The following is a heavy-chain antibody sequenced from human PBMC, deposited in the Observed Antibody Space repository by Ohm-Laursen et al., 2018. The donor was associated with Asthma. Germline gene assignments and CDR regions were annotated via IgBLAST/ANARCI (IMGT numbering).Heavy chain of an antibody. Sequence: SLRLSCAASGYTFSRYSIHWVRQVSGKGLEWVSVIYSGGSTYYADSVKGRFAISRDNSKNTLYLQMNSLRAEDTAVYYCARSNPYYYYGMDVWGQGTTVTVSS. CDR2: IYSGGST. CDR1: GYTFSRYS. J-gene: IGHJ6*02. CDR3: ARSNPYYYYGMDV. V-gene: IGHV3-53*01.